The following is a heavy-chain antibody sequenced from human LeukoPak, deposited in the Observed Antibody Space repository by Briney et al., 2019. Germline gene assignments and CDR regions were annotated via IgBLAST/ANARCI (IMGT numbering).Heavy chain of an antibody. Sequence: SETLSLTCAVYGGSFSGYYWSWIRQPPGKGLKWIGEINHSGSTNYNPSLKSRVTISVDTSKNQFSLKLSSVTAADTAVYYCASPPRRGYSYGYYYWGQGTLVTVSS. CDR2: INHSGST. D-gene: IGHD5-18*01. CDR1: GGSFSGYY. J-gene: IGHJ4*02. CDR3: ASPPRRGYSYGYYY. V-gene: IGHV4-34*01.